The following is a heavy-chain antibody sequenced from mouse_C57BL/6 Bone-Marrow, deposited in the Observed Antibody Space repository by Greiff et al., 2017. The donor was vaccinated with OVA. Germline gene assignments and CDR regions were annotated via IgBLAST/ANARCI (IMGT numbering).Heavy chain of an antibody. Sequence: QVQLQQSGAELVRPGASVKLSCKASGYTFTDYYINWVKQRPGQGLEWIARIYPGSGNTYYNEKFKGKATLTAEKSSSTAYMQLSSLTSEDSAVYFCARSDYGKNYFDDWGQGTTLTVSS. CDR3: ARSDYGKNYFDD. D-gene: IGHD2-1*01. V-gene: IGHV1-76*01. CDR2: IYPGSGNT. CDR1: GYTFTDYY. J-gene: IGHJ2*01.